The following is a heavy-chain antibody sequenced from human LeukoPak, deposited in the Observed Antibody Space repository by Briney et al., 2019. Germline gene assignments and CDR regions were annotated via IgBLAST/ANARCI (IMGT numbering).Heavy chain of an antibody. CDR2: IKQDGSEK. D-gene: IGHD6-13*01. J-gene: IGHJ6*02. CDR3: ARGLSCSPFYGMDV. CDR1: GFTFSSYW. Sequence: GGSLRLSCAASGFTFSSYWMSWVRQAPGKGLEWVANIKQDGSEKYYVDSVKGRFTISRDNAKNSLYLQMNSLRAEDTAVYYCARGLSCSPFYGMDVWGQGTTVTVSS. V-gene: IGHV3-7*01.